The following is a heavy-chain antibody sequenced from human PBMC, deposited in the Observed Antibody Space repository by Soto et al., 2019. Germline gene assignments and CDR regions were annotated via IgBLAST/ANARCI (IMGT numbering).Heavy chain of an antibody. V-gene: IGHV5-51*01. CDR3: ARRPWLSGYYDY. CDR2: IYPADSET. D-gene: IGHD3-22*01. CDR1: GYSFFIHW. Sequence: GESLKISCKGSGYSFFIHWIGCVRQMPGKGLEWVGIIYPADSETRYSPSFQGQVTISVDKSINTAYLQWSSLKASDTAMYYCARRPWLSGYYDYWGQGTLVTVSS. J-gene: IGHJ4*02.